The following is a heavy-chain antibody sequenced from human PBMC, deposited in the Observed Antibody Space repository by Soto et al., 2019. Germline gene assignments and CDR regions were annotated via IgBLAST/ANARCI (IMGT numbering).Heavy chain of an antibody. V-gene: IGHV1-69*13. Sequence: GDSVKVSCKASAGTFSSYAISWVRQAPGQRLEWMGGIIPIFGTANYAQKFQGRVTITADESTSTAYMELSSLRSEDTAVYYCANSRGCYNCSFDYCDPGTLVTVSS. CDR3: ANSRGCYNCSFDY. CDR2: IIPIFGTA. CDR1: AGTFSSYA. J-gene: IGHJ4*02. D-gene: IGHD5-12*01.